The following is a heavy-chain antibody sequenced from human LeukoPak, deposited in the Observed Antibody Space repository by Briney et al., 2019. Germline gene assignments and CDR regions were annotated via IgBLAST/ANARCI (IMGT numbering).Heavy chain of an antibody. CDR3: ATTSGTYPISEPFDI. V-gene: IGHV1-18*01. D-gene: IGHD3-10*01. Sequence: ASVKVSCKASGYRFTSYGISWVRQAPGQGLEWMGWISAYNSNRNYEQNFQGRVTMTTDTSTSTAYMELRSLRSDDTAVYYCATTSGTYPISEPFDIWGQGTMVTVSS. CDR1: GYRFTSYG. CDR2: ISAYNSNR. J-gene: IGHJ3*02.